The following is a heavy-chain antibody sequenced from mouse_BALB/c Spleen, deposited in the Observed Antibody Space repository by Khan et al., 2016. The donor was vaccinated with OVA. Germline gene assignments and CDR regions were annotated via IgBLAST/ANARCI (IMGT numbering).Heavy chain of an antibody. CDR3: ARSLVDYSAMDY. V-gene: IGHV5-9-3*01. CDR1: GFTFSSFA. CDR2: ISTGGHYT. Sequence: EVELVESGGGVVKPGGSLKLSCSAAGFTFSSFAMSWVSQTPEKRLEWVATISTGGHYTFYPESVKGRFTISRDNARNTLYLQMSSLRSEDTAMSCCARSLVDYSAMDYWGQVTSVTVSS. D-gene: IGHD2-2*01. J-gene: IGHJ4*01.